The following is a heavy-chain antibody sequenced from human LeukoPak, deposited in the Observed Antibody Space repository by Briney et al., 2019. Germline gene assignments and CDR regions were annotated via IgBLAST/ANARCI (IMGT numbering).Heavy chain of an antibody. V-gene: IGHV3-15*01. CDR2: IKSKSDGGTT. J-gene: IGHJ5*02. CDR3: TTYYDFWSGSMDNWFDP. Sequence: GGSLRLSCVASGFTFSNAWMSWVRQAPGKGLEWVGRIKSKSDGGTTDYAAAVKGRFTISRDDSKNTLYLQMNSLKTEDTAVYYCTTYYDFWSGSMDNWFDPWGQGTLVTVSS. CDR1: GFTFSNAW. D-gene: IGHD3-3*01.